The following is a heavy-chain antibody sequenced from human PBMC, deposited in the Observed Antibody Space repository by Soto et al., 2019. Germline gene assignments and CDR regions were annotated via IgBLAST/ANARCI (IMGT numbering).Heavy chain of an antibody. Sequence: EVQLVESGGGLVQPGGSLRLSCAASGFTFSSYSMNWVRQAPGKGLEWVSYISSSSSTIYYADSVKGRFTISRDNAKNSLXLXXXXLRDEDTAVYYCARGLGVANNWFDPWGQGTLVTVSS. J-gene: IGHJ5*02. CDR2: ISSSSSTI. CDR1: GFTFSSYS. V-gene: IGHV3-48*02. CDR3: ARGLGVANNWFDP. D-gene: IGHD2-21*01.